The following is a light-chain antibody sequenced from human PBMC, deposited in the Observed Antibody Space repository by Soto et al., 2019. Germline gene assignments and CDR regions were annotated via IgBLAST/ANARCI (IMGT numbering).Light chain of an antibody. V-gene: IGKV1-9*01. CDR1: QDIRQY. CDR3: RHFYT. CDR2: DAS. J-gene: IGKJ2*01. Sequence: DIQLTHSPPFLSASAGDRVSITCRASQDIRQYLVWYQQKPGKAPNVLIFDASSLQTGVPSRFSGSGSGTEFTLTITSLQPEDFATYYCRHFYTFGQGTKVDIK.